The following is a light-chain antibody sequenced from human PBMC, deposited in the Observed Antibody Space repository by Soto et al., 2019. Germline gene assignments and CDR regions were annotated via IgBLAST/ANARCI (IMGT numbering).Light chain of an antibody. V-gene: IGKV3-11*01. J-gene: IGKJ4*01. CDR2: DAS. CDR3: QQRSNWPLT. Sequence: IVLTQSPATLSVSPGDSATLSCRASQSIGSAIAWYHQRSGQAPRLLIFDASIRVPTTPARFSGSGSGTDFSLTISSLEPEDFAVYYCQQRSNWPLTFGGGTKVDIK. CDR1: QSIGSA.